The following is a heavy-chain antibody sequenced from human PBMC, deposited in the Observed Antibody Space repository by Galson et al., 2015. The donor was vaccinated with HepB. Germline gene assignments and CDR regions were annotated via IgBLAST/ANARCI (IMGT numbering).Heavy chain of an antibody. Sequence: SLRLSCAASGFTFSSYGMHWVRQAPGKGLEWVAVIWYDGSNKYYADSVKGRFTISRDNSKNTLYLQMNSLRAEDTAVYYCARGGAEDDYVWGSYRYFLTGFDYWGQGTLVTVSS. CDR3: ARGGAEDDYVWGSYRYFLTGFDY. D-gene: IGHD3-16*02. CDR1: GFTFSSYG. V-gene: IGHV3-33*01. J-gene: IGHJ4*02. CDR2: IWYDGSNK.